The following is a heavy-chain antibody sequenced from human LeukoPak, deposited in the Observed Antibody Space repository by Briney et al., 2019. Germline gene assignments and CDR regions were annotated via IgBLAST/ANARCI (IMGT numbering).Heavy chain of an antibody. Sequence: PGGSLRLSCAASGFTVTSNYMTWVRQAPGKGLEWVSVISSGGNTYYADSVKGRFTISRDNSKNTVYLQTSGLRAEDTAVYYCAREVRGYYFDYWGQGTLVTASS. J-gene: IGHJ4*02. CDR1: GFTVTSNY. CDR2: ISSGGNT. CDR3: AREVRGYYFDY. V-gene: IGHV3-53*01. D-gene: IGHD5-12*01.